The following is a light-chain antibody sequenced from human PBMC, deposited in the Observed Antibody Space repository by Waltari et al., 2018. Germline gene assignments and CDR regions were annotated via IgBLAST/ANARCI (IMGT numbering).Light chain of an antibody. CDR1: SSNIGNNY. J-gene: IGLJ7*01. V-gene: IGLV1-51*02. CDR2: EDS. CDR3: GTWDSSLSGAV. Sequence: QSVLTQPPSVSAAPGQRVTISCSGGSSNIGNNYVSWYRQFPGTAPKLLIYEDSERPPGSPCRFPGSKSGTAATLDITGLQAGDEADYYCGTWDSSLSGAVFGGGTHLTVL.